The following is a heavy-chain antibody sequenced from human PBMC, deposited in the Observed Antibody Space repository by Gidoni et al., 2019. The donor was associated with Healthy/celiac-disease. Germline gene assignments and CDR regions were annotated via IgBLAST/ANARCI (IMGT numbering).Heavy chain of an antibody. CDR2: ISSSSSYI. D-gene: IGHD3-22*01. CDR3: AREGEEVTMIVTYYYYGMDV. Sequence: EVQLVESGGGLVKPGGSLSLSCAAAGCTFTSYSMNWVRQAPGKGLGCVSSISSSSSYIYYADSVKGRFTISRDNAKNSLYLQMNSLRAEDTAVYYCAREGEEVTMIVTYYYYGMDVWGQGTTVTVSS. V-gene: IGHV3-21*01. CDR1: GCTFTSYS. J-gene: IGHJ6*02.